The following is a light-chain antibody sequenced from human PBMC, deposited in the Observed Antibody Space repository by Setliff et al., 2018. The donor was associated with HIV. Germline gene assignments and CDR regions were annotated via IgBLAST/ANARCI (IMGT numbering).Light chain of an antibody. J-gene: IGLJ1*01. V-gene: IGLV2-18*02. CDR1: SSDVGSYNR. CDR3: SSYTSISTYV. CDR2: EVN. Sequence: SALAQPASVSGSPGQSVTISCTGTSSDVGSYNRVSWYQQPPGTAPNLMIYEVNNRPSGVPDRFSGSKSGNTASLTISGLQAEDEADYYCSSYTSISTYVFGTGTKVTVL.